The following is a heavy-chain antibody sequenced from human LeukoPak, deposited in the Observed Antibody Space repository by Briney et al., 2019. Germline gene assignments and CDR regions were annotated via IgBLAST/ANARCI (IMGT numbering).Heavy chain of an antibody. J-gene: IGHJ4*02. CDR2: INSDGSST. CDR3: TTDLIVVVIAINDY. Sequence: GGSLRLSCAASGFTFSSYWMHWVRQAPGKGLVWVSRINSDGSSTSYADSVKGRFTISRDNAKNTLYLQMNSLKTEDTAVYYCTTDLIVVVIAINDYWGQGTLVTVSS. CDR1: GFTFSSYW. V-gene: IGHV3-74*01. D-gene: IGHD2-21*01.